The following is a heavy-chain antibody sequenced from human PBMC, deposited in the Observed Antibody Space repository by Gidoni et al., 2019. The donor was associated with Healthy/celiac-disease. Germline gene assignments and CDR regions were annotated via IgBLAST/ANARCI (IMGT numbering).Heavy chain of an antibody. Sequence: EGQLVESGGGLVQPGGSLRLPWSASGFTFRSYWMSWVRQAPGKGLEWVANIKQDGSEKYYVDSVKGRFTISRDNAKNSLYLQMNSLSAEDTAVYYCASEIVVVPAAPFAFDIWGQGTMVTVSS. CDR3: ASEIVVVPAAPFAFDI. CDR2: IKQDGSEK. J-gene: IGHJ3*02. CDR1: GFTFRSYW. V-gene: IGHV3-7*03. D-gene: IGHD2-2*01.